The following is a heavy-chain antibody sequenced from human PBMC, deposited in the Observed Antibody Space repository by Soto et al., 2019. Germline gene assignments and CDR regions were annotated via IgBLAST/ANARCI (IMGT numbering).Heavy chain of an antibody. D-gene: IGHD3-9*01. V-gene: IGHV3-21*06. J-gene: IGHJ6*02. CDR2: ISTDSSHK. Sequence: GGSLRLSCAAAGFTFSTYSMSWVRQTPGKGLEWVSSISTDSSHKYYSDSVKGRFTVSRDNAKNSLYLQMKSLRAEDTAVYFCARDGADYDILTGYYDYYYHGMDVWGQGTTVTAP. CDR3: ARDGADYDILTGYYDYYYHGMDV. CDR1: GFTFSTYS.